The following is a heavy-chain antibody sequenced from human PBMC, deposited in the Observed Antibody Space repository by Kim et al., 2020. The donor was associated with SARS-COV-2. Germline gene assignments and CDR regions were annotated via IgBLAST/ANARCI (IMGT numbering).Heavy chain of an antibody. D-gene: IGHD4-17*01. Sequence: GGSLRLSCEVSGFNVSPYWMSWVRQAPGKGLEWVANIKEDGSETYYVDSVKGRFTISSDSAKGSVYLQMSSLRSDDTAVYYCARVNGDYGDFDSWGQGILVTVSS. J-gene: IGHJ4*02. CDR2: IKEDGSET. CDR3: ARVNGDYGDFDS. V-gene: IGHV3-7*03. CDR1: GFNVSPYW.